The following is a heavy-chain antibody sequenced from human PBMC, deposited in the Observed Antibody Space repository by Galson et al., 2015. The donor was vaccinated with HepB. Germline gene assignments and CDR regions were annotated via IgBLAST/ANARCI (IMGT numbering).Heavy chain of an antibody. V-gene: IGHV2-26*01. J-gene: IGHJ5*02. D-gene: IGHD1-20*01. CDR2: IFSNDEK. CDR1: GFSLSNARMG. CDR3: ARMASDNWNDFALYWFDP. Sequence: PALVKPTQTLTLTCTVSGFSLSNARMGVSWIRQPPGKALEWLAHIFSNDEKSYSTSLKSRLTISKDTSKSQVVLTMTNMDPVDTATYYCARMASDNWNDFALYWFDPWGQGTLVTVSS.